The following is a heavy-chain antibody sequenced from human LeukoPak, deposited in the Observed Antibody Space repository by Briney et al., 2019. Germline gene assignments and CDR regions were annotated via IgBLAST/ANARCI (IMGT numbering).Heavy chain of an antibody. J-gene: IGHJ5*02. D-gene: IGHD6-19*01. CDR1: GGSVSSSSYY. V-gene: IGHV4-39*01. CDR3: ARGGSGWAMGWFDP. CDR2: IYYSGST. Sequence: PSETLSLTCTVSGGSVSSSSYYWGWIRQPPGKGLEWIGTIYYSGSTYYNPSLKSRVTISVDTSKNQFSLKLSSVTAADTAVYYCARGGSGWAMGWFDPWGQGTLVTVSS.